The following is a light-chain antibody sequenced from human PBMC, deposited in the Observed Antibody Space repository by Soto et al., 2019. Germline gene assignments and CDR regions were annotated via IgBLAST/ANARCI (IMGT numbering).Light chain of an antibody. CDR2: GAS. Sequence: DIQMTQSPSSVSASVGDRVTITCRTSRSISTSLNWYLQKPGEAPKLLIYGASSLQSGVPSRFSGRGSGTDFTLTISNLQPEDFAIYYCQQSYTILRTFGQGTKVAI. CDR1: RSISTS. CDR3: QQSYTILRT. J-gene: IGKJ1*01. V-gene: IGKV1-39*01.